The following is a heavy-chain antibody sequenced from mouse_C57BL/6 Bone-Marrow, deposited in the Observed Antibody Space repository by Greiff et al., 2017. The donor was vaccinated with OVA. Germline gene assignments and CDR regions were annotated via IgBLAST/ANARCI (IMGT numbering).Heavy chain of an antibody. V-gene: IGHV5-4*01. Sequence: EVNLVESGGGLVKPGGSLKLSCAASGFTFSSYAMSWVRQTPEKRLEWVATISDGGSYTYYPDNVKGRFTISRDNAKNNLYLQMSHLKSEDTAMYYCAREFTTLVADWYFDVWGTGTTVTVSS. CDR1: GFTFSSYA. J-gene: IGHJ1*03. CDR2: ISDGGSYT. D-gene: IGHD1-1*01. CDR3: AREFTTLVADWYFDV.